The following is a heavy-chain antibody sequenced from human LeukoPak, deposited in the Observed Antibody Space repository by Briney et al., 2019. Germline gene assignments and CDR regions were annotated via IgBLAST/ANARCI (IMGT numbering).Heavy chain of an antibody. CDR2: ISISSSTI. D-gene: IGHD1-7*01. Sequence: PGGSLRLSCAASGFTFSTYSMNWVRQARGKGMGWVSYISISSSTIYYADSVKCRFTISRDNAKNSLYLQMHRLRDEDTAVYYCARAHNWNYVSFDYWGQGTLVTVSS. CDR1: GFTFSTYS. V-gene: IGHV3-48*02. CDR3: ARAHNWNYVSFDY. J-gene: IGHJ4*02.